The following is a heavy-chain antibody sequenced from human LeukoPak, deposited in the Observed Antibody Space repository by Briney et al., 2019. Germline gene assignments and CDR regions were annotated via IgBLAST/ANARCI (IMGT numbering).Heavy chain of an antibody. CDR1: GGSFSGYY. D-gene: IGHD1-26*01. Sequence: SETLSLTCAVYGGSFSGYYWSWIRQPPGKGLEWIGEINHSGSTKYNPSLKSRVTISGDTSKNQFSLKLSSVTAADTAVYYCARRSGSYHGWFDPWGQGTLVAVSS. CDR2: INHSGST. J-gene: IGHJ5*02. CDR3: ARRSGSYHGWFDP. V-gene: IGHV4-34*01.